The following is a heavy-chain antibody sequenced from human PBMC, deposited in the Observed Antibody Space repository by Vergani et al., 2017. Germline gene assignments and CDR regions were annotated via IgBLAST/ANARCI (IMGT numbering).Heavy chain of an antibody. CDR1: GYTFTSYG. V-gene: IGHV1-69*13. D-gene: IGHD1-26*01. J-gene: IGHJ4*02. CDR2: IIPIFGTA. Sequence: QVQLVQSGAEVKKPGASVKVSCKASGYTFTSYGISWVRQAPGQGLEWMGGIIPIFGTANYAQKFQGRVTITADESTSRAYMELSSLRSEDTAVYYCARGSYSLPTTADYWGQGTLVTVSS. CDR3: ARGSYSLPTTADY.